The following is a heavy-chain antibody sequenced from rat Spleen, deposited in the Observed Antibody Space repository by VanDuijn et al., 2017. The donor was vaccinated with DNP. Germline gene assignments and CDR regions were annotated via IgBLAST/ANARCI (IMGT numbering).Heavy chain of an antibody. J-gene: IGHJ2*01. V-gene: IGHV2-1*01. CDR2: IWSGGYT. D-gene: IGHD1-2*01. CDR3: ARWHLYLNYFDY. CDR1: WFSLTNNS. Sequence: QVQLKESGPGLVQPSQTLSLTCTVSWFSLTNNSVHWVRQPPGKGLEWVGTIWSGGYTDYNSSLKSRLSISRDTSRSQVLLKVNSLQTEDTAMYFCARWHLYLNYFDYWGQGVMVTVSS.